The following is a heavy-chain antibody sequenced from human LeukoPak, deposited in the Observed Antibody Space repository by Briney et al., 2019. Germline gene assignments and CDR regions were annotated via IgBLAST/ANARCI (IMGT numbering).Heavy chain of an antibody. D-gene: IGHD3-22*01. Sequence: SETLSLTSTVSGGSISSGDYYWSWIRQPPGKGLEWTGYIYYSGSTYYNPSLKSRVTISVDTSKNQFSLKLSSVTAADTAVYYCARSAPDYYDSSGYLAFDIWGQGTMVTVSS. CDR2: IYYSGST. V-gene: IGHV4-30-4*08. CDR3: ARSAPDYYDSSGYLAFDI. J-gene: IGHJ3*02. CDR1: GGSISSGDYY.